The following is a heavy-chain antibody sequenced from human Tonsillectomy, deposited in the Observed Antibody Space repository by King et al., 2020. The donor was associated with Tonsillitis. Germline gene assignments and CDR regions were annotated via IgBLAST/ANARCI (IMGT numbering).Heavy chain of an antibody. CDR1: GGTFSSYA. CDR2: IIPILGIA. D-gene: IGHD4-17*01. CDR3: SRAVTTDYYYYYMDV. Sequence: QLVQSGAEVKKPGSSVKVSCKASGGTFSSYAISWVRQAPGQGLEWMGRIIPILGIANYAQKFKGRVTITADKSTSTAYMELSSLRSEDTAVYYCSRAVTTDYYYYYMDVWGKGTTVTVSS. V-gene: IGHV1-69*04. J-gene: IGHJ6*03.